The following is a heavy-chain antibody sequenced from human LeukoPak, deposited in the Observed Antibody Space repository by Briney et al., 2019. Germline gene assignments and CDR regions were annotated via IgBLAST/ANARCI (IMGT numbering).Heavy chain of an antibody. CDR1: GFTFSSYA. CDR3: AKDRGLSGCFDY. CDR2: ISGSGGST. D-gene: IGHD3-10*01. V-gene: IGHV3-23*01. Sequence: PGGSLRLSCAASGFTFSSYAMSWVRQAPGKGLEWVSAISGSGGSTYYADSVKGRFTISRDNSRNTLYLQMNSLRAEDTAVYYCAKDRGLSGCFDYWGQGTLVTVSS. J-gene: IGHJ4*02.